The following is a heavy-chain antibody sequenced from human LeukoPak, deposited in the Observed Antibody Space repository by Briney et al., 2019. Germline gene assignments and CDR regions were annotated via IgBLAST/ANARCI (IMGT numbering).Heavy chain of an antibody. Sequence: GGSLRLSCAVSGFTFSDYYMSWIRQAPGKGLEWVSYISSSGTTIYHADSVKGRFTISGDNTKNSLYLQMNSLRAEDTAVYYCARDGAAVTTHLGFFQHWGQGTLVTVSS. CDR3: ARDGAAVTTHLGFFQH. CDR1: GFTFSDYY. V-gene: IGHV3-11*01. CDR2: ISSSGTTI. D-gene: IGHD4-17*01. J-gene: IGHJ1*01.